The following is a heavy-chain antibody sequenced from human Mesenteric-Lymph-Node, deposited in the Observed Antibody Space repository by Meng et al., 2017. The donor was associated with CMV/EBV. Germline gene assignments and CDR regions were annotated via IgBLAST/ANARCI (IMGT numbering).Heavy chain of an antibody. CDR2: IYYSGST. J-gene: IGHJ4*02. V-gene: IGHV4-39*01. CDR1: GGSISSSSYY. Sequence: SETLSLTCTVSGGSISSSSYYWGWIRQPPGKGLEWIGSIYYSGSTYYADSVKGRFTISRDNSKNTLYLQMNSLRAEDTAVYYCAYLLGYWGQGTLVTVSS. D-gene: IGHD3-16*01. CDR3: AYLLGY.